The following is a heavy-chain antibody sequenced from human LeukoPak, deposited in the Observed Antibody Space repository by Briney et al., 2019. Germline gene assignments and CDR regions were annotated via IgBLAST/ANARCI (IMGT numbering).Heavy chain of an antibody. Sequence: GGSLRLSCAASGFTFSSYWMSWVRQAPGKGLEWVSGISWNSGSIGYADSVKGRFTISRDNAKNSLYLQMNSLRAEDTALYYCAKDFVVVVTAPDYWGQGTLVTVSS. CDR2: ISWNSGSI. V-gene: IGHV3-9*01. CDR1: GFTFSSYW. D-gene: IGHD2-21*02. J-gene: IGHJ4*02. CDR3: AKDFVVVVTAPDY.